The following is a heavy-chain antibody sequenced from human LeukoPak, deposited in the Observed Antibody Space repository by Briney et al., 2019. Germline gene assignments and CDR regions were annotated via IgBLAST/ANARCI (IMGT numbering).Heavy chain of an antibody. CDR3: AKGDTAMVISSGLGY. J-gene: IGHJ4*02. CDR2: ISWDGGST. CDR1: GFTFDDYT. Sequence: PGGSLRLSCAASGFTFDDYTMHWVRQAPGKGLEWVSLISWDGGSTYYADFVKGRFTISRDNSKNSLYLQMNSLRTEDTALYYCAKGDTAMVISSGLGYWGQGTLVTVSS. D-gene: IGHD5-18*01. V-gene: IGHV3-43*01.